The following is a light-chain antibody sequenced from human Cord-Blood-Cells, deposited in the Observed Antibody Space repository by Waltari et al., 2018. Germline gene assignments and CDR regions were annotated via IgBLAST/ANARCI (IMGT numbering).Light chain of an antibody. CDR1: QSVSSY. CDR3: QQRSNWPPWT. V-gene: IGKV3-11*01. Sequence: ELVLTQSPATLSLSPGERATLSCRASQSVSSYLAWYQQKPGQAPRLLIYDASNRATGIPARFSGSGSGTDFTLTISSLEPEDSAVYYCQQRSNWPPWTFGQGTKVEIK. J-gene: IGKJ1*01. CDR2: DAS.